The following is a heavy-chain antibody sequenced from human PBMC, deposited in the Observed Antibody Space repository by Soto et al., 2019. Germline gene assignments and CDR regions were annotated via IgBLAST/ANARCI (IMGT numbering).Heavy chain of an antibody. J-gene: IGHJ5*02. V-gene: IGHV2-5*02. D-gene: IGHD3-10*01. CDR1: GFSLSTSGGG. CDR2: IYWDDDK. CDR3: APSRSTYYCHTTFDT. Sequence: QITLKESGPSLVKPTQTLTLTCTFSGFSLSTSGGGVGWIRQPPGKALAWLAPIYWDDDKGYSPSLKSRLTITKDTSRNPGVLTVTHTAPVDTATYSSAPSRSTYYCHTTFDTRGQGTLVTSSS.